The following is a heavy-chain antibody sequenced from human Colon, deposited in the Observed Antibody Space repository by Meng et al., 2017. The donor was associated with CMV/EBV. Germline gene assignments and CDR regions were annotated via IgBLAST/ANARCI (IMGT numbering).Heavy chain of an antibody. D-gene: IGHD1-26*01. CDR1: GGSITSNNW. J-gene: IGHJ4*02. Sequence: QGQLQGSGPVLVKPSGTLSLTCAVSGGSITSNNWWSWVRRPPGKGLEWIGEIYHSGTTNYSPSLKSRSTISVDKSKSQFSLKLSSVTAADTAVYYCARNGKWGFDYWGQGTLVTVSS. CDR2: IYHSGTT. CDR3: ARNGKWGFDY. V-gene: IGHV4-4*02.